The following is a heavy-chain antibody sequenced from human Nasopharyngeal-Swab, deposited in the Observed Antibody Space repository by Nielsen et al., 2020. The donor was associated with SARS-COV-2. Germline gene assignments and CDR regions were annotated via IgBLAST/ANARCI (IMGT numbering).Heavy chain of an antibody. CDR3: ARGYCSSGSCYAKHYGMDV. CDR1: GFTFDDYA. CDR2: ITWNSASI. J-gene: IGHJ6*02. V-gene: IGHV3-9*01. D-gene: IGHD2-15*01. Sequence: SLKISCAASGFTFDDYAMHWVRQAPGEGLEWVSHITWNSASIGYADSVKGRFTIPRDNAKNSLYLQMNNLRAEDTAVYYCARGYCSSGSCYAKHYGMDVWGQGTTVTVSS.